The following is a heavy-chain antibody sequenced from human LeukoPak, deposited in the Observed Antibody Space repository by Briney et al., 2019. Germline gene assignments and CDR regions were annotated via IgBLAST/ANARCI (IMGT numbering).Heavy chain of an antibody. V-gene: IGHV3-23*01. CDR3: AKPVFYTTSSFDY. J-gene: IGHJ4*02. CDR2: ITGSGGSE. D-gene: IGHD6-6*01. CDR1: GFTFSSYT. Sequence: GGSLRLSCAASGFTFSSYTMTWVRQAAGKGREWVSAITGSGGSEYYADSVKGRFIISRDNSKNTLYLQMNSLRAEDTAVYYCAKPVFYTTSSFDYWGQGTLVTVSS.